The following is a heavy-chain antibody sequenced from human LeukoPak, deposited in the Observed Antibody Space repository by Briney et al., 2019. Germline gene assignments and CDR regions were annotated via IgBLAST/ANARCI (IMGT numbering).Heavy chain of an antibody. D-gene: IGHD1-1*01. Sequence: GGSLRLSCAASGFTFSSYSMNWVRQAPGKGLEWVSSISSSSSYIYYADSVKGRFTISRDNAKNSLYLQMNSLRAEDTAVYYCARDQLTWTSYYFDYWGQGTLVTVSS. CDR3: ARDQLTWTSYYFDY. J-gene: IGHJ4*02. CDR1: GFTFSSYS. CDR2: ISSSSSYI. V-gene: IGHV3-21*01.